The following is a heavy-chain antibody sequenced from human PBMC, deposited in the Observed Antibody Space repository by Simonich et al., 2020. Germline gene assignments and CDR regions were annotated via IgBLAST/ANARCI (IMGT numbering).Heavy chain of an antibody. V-gene: IGHV4-38-2*01. CDR1: GYSISSGYY. Sequence: QVQLQESGPGLVKPSETLSLTCAVSGYSISSGYYWGWIRQPPGKGLEWIGSIYHSGSTDYNPSLKSRVTISVDPSKNQFSLKLSSVTAADTAVYYCARVGYSNYYYYGMDVWGQGTTVTVSS. D-gene: IGHD6-13*01. CDR3: ARVGYSNYYYYGMDV. J-gene: IGHJ6*02. CDR2: IYHSGST.